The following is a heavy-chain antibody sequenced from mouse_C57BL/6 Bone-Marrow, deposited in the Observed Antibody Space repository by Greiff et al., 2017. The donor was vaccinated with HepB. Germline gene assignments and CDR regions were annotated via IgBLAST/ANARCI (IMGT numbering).Heavy chain of an antibody. D-gene: IGHD1-1*01. CDR1: GFNIKNTY. Sequence: VQLQQSVAELVRPGASVKLSCTASGFNIKNTYMHWVKQRPEQGLEWIGRIDPANGNTKYAPKFQGKATITADTSSNTAYLQVSSLTSEDTAIYYCAPTYYYGSSYVALDYWGQGTTLTVSS. CDR3: APTYYYGSSYVALDY. CDR2: IDPANGNT. V-gene: IGHV14-3*01. J-gene: IGHJ2*01.